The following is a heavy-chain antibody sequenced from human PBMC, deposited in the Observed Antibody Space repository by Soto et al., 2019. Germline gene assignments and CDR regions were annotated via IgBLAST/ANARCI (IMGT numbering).Heavy chain of an antibody. CDR2: ISGSGAAT. J-gene: IGHJ5*02. V-gene: IGHV3-23*01. D-gene: IGHD2-15*01. CDR1: GFTFSNFP. CDR3: ARGVGYCSGGSCYRWFDP. Sequence: EVQVLESGGGLVQPGGSLRLSCAASGFTFSNFPMGWVRQAPGKGLEWVSMISGSGAATSYADSVKGRFTISRDNSKNTLHLQGMSLTAEDTAIYYCARGVGYCSGGSCYRWFDPWGQGTLVTVSS.